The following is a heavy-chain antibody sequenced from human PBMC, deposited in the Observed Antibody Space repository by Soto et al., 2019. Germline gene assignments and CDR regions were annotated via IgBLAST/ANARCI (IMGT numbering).Heavy chain of an antibody. Sequence: PSETLSLTCAISGDSVSSNSAAWNWIRQSPSRGLEWLGRTYYRSKWYNGYAVSVKSRITINPDTSKHQFSLQLNSVTPEDTAVYYCARDRSPSSWYPSQNYGMDVWGQGTTVTVSS. CDR1: GDSVSSNSAA. D-gene: IGHD6-13*01. V-gene: IGHV6-1*01. J-gene: IGHJ6*02. CDR2: TYYRSKWYN. CDR3: ARDRSPSSWYPSQNYGMDV.